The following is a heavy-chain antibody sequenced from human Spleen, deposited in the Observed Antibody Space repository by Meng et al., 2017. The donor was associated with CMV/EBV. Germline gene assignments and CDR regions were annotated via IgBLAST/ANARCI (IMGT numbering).Heavy chain of an antibody. V-gene: IGHV3-21*01. J-gene: IGHJ6*02. CDR3: ARDYLEWLLSFYYYGMDV. CDR1: GFTFSSYS. D-gene: IGHD3-3*01. Sequence: GESLKISCAASGFTFSSYSMNWVRQAPGKGLEWVSSISSSSSYIYYADSVKGRFTISRDNAKNSLYLQMNSLRADDTAVYYCARDYLEWLLSFYYYGMDVWGQGTTVTVSS. CDR2: ISSSSSYI.